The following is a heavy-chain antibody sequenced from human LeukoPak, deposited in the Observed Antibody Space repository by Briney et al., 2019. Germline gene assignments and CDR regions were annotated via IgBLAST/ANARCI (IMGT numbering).Heavy chain of an antibody. J-gene: IGHJ4*02. CDR3: ARNYYDSSGYYPQHPFDY. CDR1: GGSISSSSYY. Sequence: PSETLSLTCTVSGGSISSSSYYWGWIRQPPGKGLEWIGSIYYSGSTYYNPSLKSRVTISVDTSKNQFSLKLSSVTAADTAVYYCARNYYDSSGYYPQHPFDYWGQGTLVTVSS. D-gene: IGHD3-22*01. CDR2: IYYSGST. V-gene: IGHV4-39*01.